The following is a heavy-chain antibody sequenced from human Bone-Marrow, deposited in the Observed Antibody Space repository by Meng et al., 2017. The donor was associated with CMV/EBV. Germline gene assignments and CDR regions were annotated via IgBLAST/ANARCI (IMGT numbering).Heavy chain of an antibody. J-gene: IGHJ4*02. V-gene: IGHV3-74*01. D-gene: IGHD4-23*01. Sequence: GESLKISCAASGFTFSSYWMHWVRQAPGKGLVWVSRINSDGSSTSYADSVKGRFTISRDNAKNSLYLQMNSLRAEDTAVYYCARDRWHVYYFDYWGQGTLVTFYS. CDR1: GFTFSSYW. CDR2: INSDGSST. CDR3: ARDRWHVYYFDY.